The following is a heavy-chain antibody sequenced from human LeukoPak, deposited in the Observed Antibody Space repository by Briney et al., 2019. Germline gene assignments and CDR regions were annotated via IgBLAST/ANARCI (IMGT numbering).Heavy chain of an antibody. CDR3: ARDSGYCSSNSCYNYFDY. J-gene: IGHJ4*02. D-gene: IGHD2-2*02. CDR1: GFTFSSYW. Sequence: GGSLRLSCAASGFTFSSYWMHWVRQAPGKGLVWVSRINSDGSSTSYADSVKGRFTIFRDNAKNTLYLQMNSLRAEDTAVYYCARDSGYCSSNSCYNYFDYWGQGTLVTVSS. CDR2: INSDGSST. V-gene: IGHV3-74*01.